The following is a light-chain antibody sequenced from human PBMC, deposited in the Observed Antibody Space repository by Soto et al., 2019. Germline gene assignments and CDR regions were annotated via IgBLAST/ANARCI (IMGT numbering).Light chain of an antibody. J-gene: IGKJ2*01. CDR3: QQYGSSPYT. CDR1: QSVSSSY. V-gene: IGKV3D-20*01. CDR2: DAS. Sequence: EIVLTQSPATLSLSPGERATLACGASQSVSSSYLACYQQKPGLAPRLLMYDASSWTTGIPARFSGSGSGTDFTLTISRLEPEDFAVYYCQQYGSSPYTFGQGTKLEIK.